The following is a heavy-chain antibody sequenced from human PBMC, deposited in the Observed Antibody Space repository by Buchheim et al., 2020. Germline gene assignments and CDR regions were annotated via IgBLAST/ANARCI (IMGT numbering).Heavy chain of an antibody. CDR2: MNPYRGTT. J-gene: IGHJ4*02. V-gene: IGHV1-8*01. CDR3: ARERSIAARLEFGY. D-gene: IGHD6-6*01. CDR1: GYPFSNYD. Sequence: QVQLVQSGAEVKKPGASVKVSCKASGYPFSNYDIYWVRQASGHGLEWMGWMNPYRGTTGYKEKFQGRLTMTRNTSTSPAYMELSSLRSDDTAVYYCARERSIAARLEFGYWGQGTL.